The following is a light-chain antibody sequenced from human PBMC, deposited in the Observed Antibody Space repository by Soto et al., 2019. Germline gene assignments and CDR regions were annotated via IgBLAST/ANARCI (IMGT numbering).Light chain of an antibody. CDR2: EGS. J-gene: IGLJ1*01. V-gene: IGLV2-23*03. CDR1: SSDVGSYNL. CDR3: CSFAGSNTFV. Sequence: QSVMTQHASVSGSPGQSITLSCTGTSSDVGSYNLVSWYQQHPGKAPKLMIYEGSKRPSGVSNRFSRSKSGNTASLTISGLRAEEEADYYCCSFAGSNTFVFGTGTKVT.